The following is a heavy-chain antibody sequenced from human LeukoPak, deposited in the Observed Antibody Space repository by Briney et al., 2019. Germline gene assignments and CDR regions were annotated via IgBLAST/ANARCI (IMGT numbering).Heavy chain of an antibody. CDR2: ISGNGGST. J-gene: IGHJ4*02. Sequence: PGGSLRLSCAASGFPFSTYAMSWVRQAPGKGLEWVSTISGNGGSTYYADSVKGRFSISRDNSKNTLYLQMNSLRAEDTAVYYCARDPGYAIYYFDYWGQGLLVTVSS. CDR1: GFPFSTYA. D-gene: IGHD3-9*01. CDR3: ARDPGYAIYYFDY. V-gene: IGHV3-23*01.